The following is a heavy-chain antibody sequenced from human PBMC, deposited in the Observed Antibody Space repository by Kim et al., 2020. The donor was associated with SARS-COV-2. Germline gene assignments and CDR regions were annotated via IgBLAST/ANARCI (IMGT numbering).Heavy chain of an antibody. D-gene: IGHD5-18*01. Sequence: GGSLRLSCAASGFTFSDYYMSWIRQAPGKGLEWVSYISSSSSYTNYADSVKGRFTISRDNAKNSLYLQMNSLRAEDTAVYYCARIFGGYSYGEDYYYYYGMDVWGQGTTVTVSS. CDR1: GFTFSDYY. V-gene: IGHV3-11*03. J-gene: IGHJ6*02. CDR3: ARIFGGYSYGEDYYYYYGMDV. CDR2: ISSSSSYT.